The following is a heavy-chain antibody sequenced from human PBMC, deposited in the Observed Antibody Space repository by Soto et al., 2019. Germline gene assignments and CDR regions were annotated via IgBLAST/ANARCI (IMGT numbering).Heavy chain of an antibody. D-gene: IGHD6-6*01. V-gene: IGHV1-3*01. CDR3: ARDRGARPSYYDYYMDV. CDR1: GYTFTSYA. CDR2: INAGNGNT. J-gene: IGHJ6*03. Sequence: QVQLVQSGAEVKKPGASVKVSCKASGYTFTSYAMHWVRQAPGQRLEWIGWINAGNGNTKYSQKFQGRDTITRDTSASTAYMELSSLRSEDTAVYYCARDRGARPSYYDYYMDVWGKGTTVTVSS.